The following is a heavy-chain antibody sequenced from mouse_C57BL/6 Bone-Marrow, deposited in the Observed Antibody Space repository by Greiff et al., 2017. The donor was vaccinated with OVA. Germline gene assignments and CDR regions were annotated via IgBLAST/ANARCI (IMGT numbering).Heavy chain of an antibody. V-gene: IGHV1-61*01. Sequence: VQLQQPGAELVRPGSSVKLSCKASGYTFPSYWMAWVKQRPGQGLEWIGNIYPSASETHYNQKFKDKATLTVDKSSSTAYMQLSSLTSEDSAVYYCAKGGGDYPHVGGTGTTVTVSS. CDR2: IYPSASET. D-gene: IGHD1-1*02. J-gene: IGHJ1*03. CDR1: GYTFPSYW. CDR3: AKGGGDYPHV.